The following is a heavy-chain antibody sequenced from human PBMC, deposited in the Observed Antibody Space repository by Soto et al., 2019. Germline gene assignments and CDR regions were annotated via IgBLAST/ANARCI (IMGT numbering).Heavy chain of an antibody. D-gene: IGHD6-13*01. CDR1: GFTFSSYG. V-gene: IGHV3-30*18. J-gene: IGHJ6*02. Sequence: GGSLRLSCAASGFTFSSYGMHWVRQAPGKGLEWVAVISYDGSNKYYADSVKGRFTISRDNSKNTLYLQMNSLRAEDTAVYYCAKDAVAAARAGGSLGMDVWGQGTTVTVSS. CDR3: AKDAVAAARAGGSLGMDV. CDR2: ISYDGSNK.